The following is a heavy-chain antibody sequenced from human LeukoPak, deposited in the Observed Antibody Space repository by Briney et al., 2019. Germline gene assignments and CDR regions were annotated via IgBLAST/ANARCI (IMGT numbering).Heavy chain of an antibody. J-gene: IGHJ4*02. D-gene: IGHD2-15*01. V-gene: IGHV3-23*01. Sequence: GGSLRLSCAASGFTFSSHAVSRVRQAPGKGLEWVSAISGSGGTTYYADSVKGRFTISRDNSKNTLYLQMNSLRAEDTAVYYCAKEHMAAAVYYFDYWGQGTLVTVSS. CDR1: GFTFSSHA. CDR2: ISGSGGTT. CDR3: AKEHMAAAVYYFDY.